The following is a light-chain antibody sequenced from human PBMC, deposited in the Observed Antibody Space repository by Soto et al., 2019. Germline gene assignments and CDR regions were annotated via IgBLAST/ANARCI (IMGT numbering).Light chain of an antibody. CDR1: QGISSY. V-gene: IGKV1-9*01. CDR2: AAS. Sequence: DIQLTQSPSFLSASVGDRVTITCRASQGISSYLAWYQQKPGKAPKILIYAASTSQSGVPSRFSGSGSGTEFTLTISSLQPEDFAAYYCQQLNSYTFGQGTKLEIK. CDR3: QQLNSYT. J-gene: IGKJ2*01.